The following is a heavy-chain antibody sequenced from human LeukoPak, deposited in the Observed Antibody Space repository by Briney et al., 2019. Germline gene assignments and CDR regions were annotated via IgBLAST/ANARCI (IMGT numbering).Heavy chain of an antibody. D-gene: IGHD1-1*01. CDR2: TRFDDSYK. V-gene: IGHV3-30*02. J-gene: IGHJ5*02. Sequence: PGGSLRLSCAASGFSFSSSGMHWVRQAPGKGPEWVAFTRFDDSYKAYGDSVKGRFTISRDNSKNTLYLQIDSLRSADTAVYYCAKSSAGITWFDPWGQGTLVTVSS. CDR3: AKSSAGITWFDP. CDR1: GFSFSSSG.